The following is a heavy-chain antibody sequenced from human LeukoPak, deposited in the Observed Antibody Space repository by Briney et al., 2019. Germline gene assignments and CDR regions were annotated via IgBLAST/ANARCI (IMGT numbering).Heavy chain of an antibody. CDR3: ASVGAFDI. D-gene: IGHD1-26*01. Sequence: VASVKVSCKASGGTFSSYAISWVRQAPGQGLEWMGGVIPIFGTANYAQKFQGRVTITADESTSTASMELSSLRSEDTAVYYCASVGAFDIWGQGTMVTVSS. J-gene: IGHJ3*02. CDR1: GGTFSSYA. V-gene: IGHV1-69*13. CDR2: VIPIFGTA.